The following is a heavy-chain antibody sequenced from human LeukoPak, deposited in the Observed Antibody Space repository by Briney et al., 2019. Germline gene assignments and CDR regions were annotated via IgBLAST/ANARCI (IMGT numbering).Heavy chain of an antibody. V-gene: IGHV3-48*03. CDR1: GFTFSSYE. D-gene: IGHD6-13*01. J-gene: IGHJ4*02. CDR2: ISSSGSAI. Sequence: PGGSLRLSCAASGFTFSSYEMNWVRQAPGKGLEWVSFISSSGSAIHYADSVRGRFTISRDNAKNSLYLQMSRLRAEDTAVYYCAKGVSSWYPPHFDYWGQGTLITVSS. CDR3: AKGVSSWYPPHFDY.